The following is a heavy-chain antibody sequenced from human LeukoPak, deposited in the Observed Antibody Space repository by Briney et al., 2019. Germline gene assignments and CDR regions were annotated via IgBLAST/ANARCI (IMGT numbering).Heavy chain of an antibody. CDR1: EFTLSSCW. D-gene: IGHD4-17*01. J-gene: IGHJ4*02. Sequence: GGSLRLSCAASEFTLSSCWMSWVRQAPGKGLEWVANIKQDGSEKYYVDSVKGRFTISRDNAKNSLYLQMNSLRAEDTAVYYCARGSPQTKTKYGELDYWGQGTLVTVSS. CDR2: IKQDGSEK. V-gene: IGHV3-7*01. CDR3: ARGSPQTKTKYGELDY.